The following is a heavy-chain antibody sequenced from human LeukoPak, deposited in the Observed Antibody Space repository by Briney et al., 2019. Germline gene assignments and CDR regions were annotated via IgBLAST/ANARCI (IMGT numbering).Heavy chain of an antibody. CDR3: ARDRPFTYYDSTGVLDY. D-gene: IGHD3-22*01. Sequence: PGGSLRLSCAVSGFRFDDYPMHWVRQAPGRGLEWVSLISGDGGGTYYNDSVKGRFTTSRENSKNSLFLQMNNLRTEDTALYFCARDRPFTYYDSTGVLDYWGQGTLVTVSS. J-gene: IGHJ4*02. CDR1: GFRFDDYP. V-gene: IGHV3-43*02. CDR2: ISGDGGGT.